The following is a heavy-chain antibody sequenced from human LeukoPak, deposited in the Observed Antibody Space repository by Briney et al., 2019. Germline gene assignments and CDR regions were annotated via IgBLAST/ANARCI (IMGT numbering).Heavy chain of an antibody. CDR2: ISGSGGST. V-gene: IGHV3-23*01. D-gene: IGHD3-10*01. CDR3: AKGLLWFGEFGTFDY. Sequence: GGSLRLSCAASGFTFSSYAMSWVRQAPGKGLEWVSAISGSGGSTYYADSVKGRFTISRDNSKNTLYLQMNSLRAEDTAVYYCAKGLLWFGEFGTFDYWGQGTLVTVSS. J-gene: IGHJ4*02. CDR1: GFTFSSYA.